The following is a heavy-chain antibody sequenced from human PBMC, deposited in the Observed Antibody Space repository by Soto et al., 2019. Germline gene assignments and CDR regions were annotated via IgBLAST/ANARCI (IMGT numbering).Heavy chain of an antibody. J-gene: IGHJ6*03. V-gene: IGHV3-23*01. CDR2: ISGSADST. CDR1: GFTFSSYA. CDR3: AKVLILGSGSARYMDV. D-gene: IGHD3-9*01. Sequence: EVQLLESGGGLVQPGGSLRLSCAASGFTFSSYAMSWVRQAPGKGLEWVSAISGSADSTSYADSVKGRFTISRGKSKNTLSLQMNSLRAEDTAVYDCAKVLILGSGSARYMDVWGKGTTVTVSS.